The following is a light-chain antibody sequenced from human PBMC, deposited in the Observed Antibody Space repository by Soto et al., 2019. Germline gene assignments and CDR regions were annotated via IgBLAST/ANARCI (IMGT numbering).Light chain of an antibody. J-gene: IGKJ2*01. CDR3: QQSYRPPYP. CDR1: QSISSY. CDR2: AAS. Sequence: DIQMTQSPSSLSASVGERVTITCRANQSISSYLNWYQLKPGKAPKLQIYAASTLQRGVPSRFSGSGSGTDFTLTIRSLQLDDFATYSCQQSYRPPYPFGQGTKVDIK. V-gene: IGKV1-39*01.